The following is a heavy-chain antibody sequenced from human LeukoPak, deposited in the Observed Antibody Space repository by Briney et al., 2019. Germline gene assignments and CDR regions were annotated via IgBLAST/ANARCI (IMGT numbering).Heavy chain of an antibody. CDR1: GGSISSGSYY. CDR3: AVRGYSGYDPFDY. CDR2: IYTSGST. Sequence: PSETLSLTCTVSGGSISSGSYYWSWIRQPAGKGLEWIGRIYTSGSTNYNPSLKSRVTISVDTSKNQFSLKLSSVTAADTAVYYCAVRGYSGYDPFDYWGQGTLVTVSS. D-gene: IGHD5-12*01. J-gene: IGHJ4*02. V-gene: IGHV4-61*02.